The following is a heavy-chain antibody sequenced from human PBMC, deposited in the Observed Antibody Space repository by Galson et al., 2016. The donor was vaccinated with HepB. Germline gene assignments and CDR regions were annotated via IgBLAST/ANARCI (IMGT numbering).Heavy chain of an antibody. J-gene: IGHJ5*02. D-gene: IGHD2-21*01. CDR2: IHSGGTT. Sequence: SLRLSCATSGFTVSTNSMSWVRQAPGRGLEWVSLIHSGGTTYYADSVKGRFTISRDNSKNTLYLHMNSLRAEDTAVCYCARDAAYCGPTTCHSGWFDPWGQGTLVIVSS. CDR1: GFTVSTNS. V-gene: IGHV3-53*01. CDR3: ARDAAYCGPTTCHSGWFDP.